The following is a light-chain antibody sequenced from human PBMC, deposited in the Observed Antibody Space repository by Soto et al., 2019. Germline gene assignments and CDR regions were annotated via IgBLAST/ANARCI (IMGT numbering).Light chain of an antibody. CDR1: SSNIGSNY. CDR3: AAWDDSLRGWV. J-gene: IGLJ3*02. CDR2: TND. V-gene: IGLV1-47*02. Sequence: QSVLTQPPSASGTPGQRVTISCPGSSSNIGSNYVYWYQQLPGTAPKLLIYTNDQRPSGVPDRFSGSKSGTSASLAISGLRSEDEADYYCAAWDDSLRGWVFGGGTKLTVL.